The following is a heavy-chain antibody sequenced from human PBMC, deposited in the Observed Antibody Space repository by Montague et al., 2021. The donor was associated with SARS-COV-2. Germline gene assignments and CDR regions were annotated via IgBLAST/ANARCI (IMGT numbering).Heavy chain of an antibody. CDR2: LYYSGST. CDR1: GGAISSSSYY. J-gene: IGHJ6*02. Sequence: SETLSLTCTVSGGAISSSSYYWGWIRQPPGKGLEWIGSLYYSGSTYYNPSLKSRVTISVATSKNQFSLKLSSVTAADTAVYYCARDTRITMLVVVNRYGMDVWGQGTTVTVSS. V-gene: IGHV4-39*07. CDR3: ARDTRITMLVVVNRYGMDV. D-gene: IGHD3-22*01.